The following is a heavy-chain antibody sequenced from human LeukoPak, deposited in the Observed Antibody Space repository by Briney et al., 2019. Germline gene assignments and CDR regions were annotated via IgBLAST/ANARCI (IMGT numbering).Heavy chain of an antibody. CDR3: ARDRNWLLDY. CDR1: GGTFSGYY. V-gene: IGHV4-34*01. CDR2: SNDSGGT. D-gene: IGHD3-9*01. J-gene: IGHJ4*02. Sequence: SETLSLTCAVYGGTFSGYYWSWIRQPPGKRLEWVGESNDSGGTNYNPSLKSRVTISADKSKNQVSLKLTSVTAADTAVYYCARDRNWLLDYWGQGTLVTVSS.